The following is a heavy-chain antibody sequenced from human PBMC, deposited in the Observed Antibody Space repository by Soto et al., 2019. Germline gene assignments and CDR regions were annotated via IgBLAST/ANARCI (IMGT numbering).Heavy chain of an antibody. D-gene: IGHD3-22*01. CDR2: IDPSDSQT. J-gene: IGHJ4*02. CDR3: ARQIYDSDSGPNFQYYFDS. Sequence: PGESLKISCKGSGYSFAGYLITWVRQMPGNGLEWRGRIDPSDSQTYYSPSFRGHVTISAAKSITTVFLQWSSLRASDTAMYYCARQIYDSDSGPNFQYYFDSWGQGTLVTVSS. V-gene: IGHV5-10-1*01. CDR1: GYSFAGYL.